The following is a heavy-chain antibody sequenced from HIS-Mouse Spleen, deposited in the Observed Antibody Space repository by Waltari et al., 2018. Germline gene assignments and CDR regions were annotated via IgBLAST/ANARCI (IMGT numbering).Heavy chain of an antibody. D-gene: IGHD7-27*01. J-gene: IGHJ4*02. CDR2: IDSGGRT. Sequence: EVQLVESGGGLVQPGGSLRLSCAASGFTVSSNYRSWVRQAPGKGLEWVSVIDSGGRTYYADSVKGRFTMSRDNSKNTLYLQLNSLRAEDTAVYYCARSNWYFDYWGQGTLVTVSS. CDR1: GFTVSSNY. CDR3: ARSNWYFDY. V-gene: IGHV3-66*01.